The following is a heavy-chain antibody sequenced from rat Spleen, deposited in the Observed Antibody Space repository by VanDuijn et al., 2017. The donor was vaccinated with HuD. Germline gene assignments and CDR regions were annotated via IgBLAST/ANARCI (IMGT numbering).Heavy chain of an antibody. V-gene: IGHV5-27*01. CDR2: ISASGGST. J-gene: IGHJ2*01. D-gene: IGHD1-12*02. Sequence: EVQLVESGGDLVQPGRSLKLSCTTSGFTFSNYGMAWVRQAPTKGLEWVASISASGGSTYWRDSVKGRFIISRDNAKSALYLQMDSLRSEDTATYYCTTDTFYDGTYYPGGFDYWGQGVMVTVSS. CDR3: TTDTFYDGTYYPGGFDY. CDR1: GFTFSNYG.